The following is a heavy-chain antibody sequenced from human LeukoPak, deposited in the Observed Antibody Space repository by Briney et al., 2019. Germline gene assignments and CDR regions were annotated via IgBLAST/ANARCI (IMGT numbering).Heavy chain of an antibody. CDR1: GFTFSSYW. D-gene: IGHD1-26*01. Sequence: GGSLRLSCAASGFTFSSYWMPWVRQAPGKGLVWVSRINSDGSSTTYADSVKGRFTISGDIAKNTLYLQMKSLRAEDTAVYYCARVRSGSSAGNYGMDVWGQGTTVTVSS. J-gene: IGHJ6*02. V-gene: IGHV3-74*01. CDR2: INSDGSST. CDR3: ARVRSGSSAGNYGMDV.